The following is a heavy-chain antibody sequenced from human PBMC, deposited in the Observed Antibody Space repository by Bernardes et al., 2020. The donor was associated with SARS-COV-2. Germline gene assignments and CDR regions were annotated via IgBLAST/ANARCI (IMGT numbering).Heavy chain of an antibody. D-gene: IGHD6-19*01. CDR1: GFTFSSYA. V-gene: IGHV3-23*01. J-gene: IGHJ6*02. CDR3: AKPRYSSGWVNYYYGMDV. Sequence: GGTLRLLCAASGFTFSSYAMSWVRQAPGKGLEWVSAISGSGGSTYYADSVKGRFTISRDNSKNTLYLQMNSLRAEDTAVYYCAKPRYSSGWVNYYYGMDVWGQGTTVTVSS. CDR2: ISGSGGST.